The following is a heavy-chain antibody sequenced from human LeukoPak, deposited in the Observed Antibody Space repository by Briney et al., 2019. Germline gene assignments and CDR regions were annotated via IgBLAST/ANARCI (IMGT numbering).Heavy chain of an antibody. CDR2: IEQDGSEK. CDR3: ARDLTVVVPAANAFDI. V-gene: IGHV3-7*01. Sequence: GGSLRLSCAASGFTFSSYWMSWVRQAPGKGLEWVANIEQDGSEKYYVDSVKGRFTISRDNAKNSLYLQMNSLRAEDTAVYYCARDLTVVVPAANAFDIWGQGTMVTVSS. CDR1: GFTFSSYW. D-gene: IGHD2-2*01. J-gene: IGHJ3*02.